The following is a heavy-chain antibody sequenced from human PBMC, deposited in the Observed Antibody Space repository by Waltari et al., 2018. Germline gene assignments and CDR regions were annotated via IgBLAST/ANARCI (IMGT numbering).Heavy chain of an antibody. V-gene: IGHV1-69*12. CDR2: IIPSFDIV. Sequence: QVQLVQSGAEVKKAGSSVKVSCKASGGTFSSHSIGWVRQAPGQGLEWMGGIIPSFDIVNDSPKFQGRITITADGSTTTAYMDLSSLRSDDTAIYYCARATEHSWVDSWGQGTLVTVSS. D-gene: IGHD1-26*01. CDR1: GGTFSSHS. CDR3: ARATEHSWVDS. J-gene: IGHJ4*02.